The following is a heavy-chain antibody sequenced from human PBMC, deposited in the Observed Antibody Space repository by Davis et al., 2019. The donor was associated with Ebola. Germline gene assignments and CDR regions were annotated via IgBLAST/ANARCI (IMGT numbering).Heavy chain of an antibody. CDR1: GFTFSNYA. J-gene: IGHJ3*02. CDR2: ITGSGGSR. CDR3: ARGGYYDSSGYSHDAFDI. Sequence: GESLKISCAASGFTFSNYAMSWVRQAPGKGLEWVSSITGSGGSRYHADSVKGRFTISRDNSENTLHLQMNSLRPEDTAVYHCARGGYYDSSGYSHDAFDIWGQGTRVTVSS. V-gene: IGHV3-23*01. D-gene: IGHD3-22*01.